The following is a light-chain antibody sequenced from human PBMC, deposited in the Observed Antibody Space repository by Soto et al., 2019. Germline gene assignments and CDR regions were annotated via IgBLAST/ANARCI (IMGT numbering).Light chain of an antibody. CDR2: GAS. V-gene: IGKV3-15*01. J-gene: IGKJ5*01. Sequence: IVMTQSPATLSVSPGERATLSCRASQSVSSNLAWYQQKPGQAPRLLIYGASSRATGIPVRFSGSGSGTEFTLTISSLQSEDFAVYYCQQYNNWPLTFGQGIRLEI. CDR1: QSVSSN. CDR3: QQYNNWPLT.